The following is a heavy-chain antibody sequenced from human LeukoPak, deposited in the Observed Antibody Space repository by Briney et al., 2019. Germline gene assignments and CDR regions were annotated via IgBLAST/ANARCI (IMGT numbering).Heavy chain of an antibody. D-gene: IGHD4-17*01. CDR2: IYHSGST. CDR1: GGSISSGGYS. J-gene: IGHJ4*02. V-gene: IGHV4-30-2*01. CDR3: ARGYGDFFIDY. Sequence: SETLSLTCAVSGGSISSGGYSWSWIRQPPGTGLEWIGYIYHSGSTYYNPSLKSRVTISVDRSKNQFSLKLSSVTAADTAVYYCARGYGDFFIDYWGQGTLVTASS.